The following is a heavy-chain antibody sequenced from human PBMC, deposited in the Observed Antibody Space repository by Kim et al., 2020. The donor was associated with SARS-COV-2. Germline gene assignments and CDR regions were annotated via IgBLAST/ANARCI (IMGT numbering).Heavy chain of an antibody. CDR3: ARGGRGDHFYNGMDV. D-gene: IGHD2-21*02. CDR2: IGAYNGMS. CDR1: GYTFAAYG. J-gene: IGHJ6*04. Sequence: ASVKVSCKASGYTFAAYGISWVRQARGQGLEWMGGIGAYNGMSDYGQTFHDRITMTTDISSNTAYLEVRSLRSDDTAIYYCARGGRGDHFYNGMDVWGKGTAVIVSS. V-gene: IGHV1-18*01.